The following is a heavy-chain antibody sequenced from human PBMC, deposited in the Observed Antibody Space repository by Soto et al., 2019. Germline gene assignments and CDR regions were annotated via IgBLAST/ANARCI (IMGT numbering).Heavy chain of an antibody. D-gene: IGHD3-10*01. V-gene: IGHV4-34*01. Sequence: QVQLQQWGAGLLKPSETLSLTCAVYGGSFSDYYRTWIRQSPGKGLEWIGEINPSGGFNYNPSLKSRVSISVATAKTQFSLKLTSVTAADTAVYYCARGRTYYYGSGSSALLYWGQGSLVTVSS. J-gene: IGHJ4*02. CDR1: GGSFSDYY. CDR2: INPSGGF. CDR3: ARGRTYYYGSGSSALLY.